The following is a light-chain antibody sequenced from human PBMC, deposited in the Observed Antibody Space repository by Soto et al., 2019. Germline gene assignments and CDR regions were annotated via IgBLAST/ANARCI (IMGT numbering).Light chain of an antibody. V-gene: IGKV3-20*01. CDR2: GTS. J-gene: IGKJ1*01. Sequence: EVVLTQSPGTLSLSPGERATLSCRASQSVSSPYLAWYQLRPGQAPGLLIYGTSTRATGIPDRFSGSGSGTDFTLTINRLEPEDFAVYYCQQYGSSPRTFGQGTKVDIK. CDR1: QSVSSPY. CDR3: QQYGSSPRT.